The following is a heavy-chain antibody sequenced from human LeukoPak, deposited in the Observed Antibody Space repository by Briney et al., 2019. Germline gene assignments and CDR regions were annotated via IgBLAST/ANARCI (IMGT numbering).Heavy chain of an antibody. V-gene: IGHV3-23*01. CDR1: GFTFSSHA. CDR2: ISGSGGST. D-gene: IGHD1-26*01. Sequence: GGSLRLSCSASGFTFSSHAMSWVRQAPGKGLEWVSAISGSGGSTYYADSVKGRFTISRDNSKNTLYLQMNSLRAEDTAVYYRAKDLMGATLFFDYWGQGTLVTVSS. J-gene: IGHJ4*02. CDR3: AKDLMGATLFFDY.